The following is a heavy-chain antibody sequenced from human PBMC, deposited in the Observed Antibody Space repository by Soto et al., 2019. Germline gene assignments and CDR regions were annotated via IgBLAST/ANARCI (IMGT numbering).Heavy chain of an antibody. J-gene: IGHJ4*02. CDR1: GGTFSSYT. CDR3: AIVQLTRNLLWDY. CDR2: IIPILGIA. V-gene: IGHV1-69*02. Sequence: QVQLVQSGAEVKKPGSSVKVSCKASGGTFSSYTISWVRQAPGQGLEWMGSIIPILGIANYAQKFQGRVTITADKSTSTAYMELSSMGSEYTAVYYSAIVQLTRNLLWDYWGQGTLVTVSS. D-gene: IGHD6-6*01.